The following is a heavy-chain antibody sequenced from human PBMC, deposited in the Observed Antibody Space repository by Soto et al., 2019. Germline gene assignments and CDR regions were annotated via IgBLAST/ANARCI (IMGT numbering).Heavy chain of an antibody. D-gene: IGHD3-10*01. V-gene: IGHV3-53*01. CDR1: GFTVGNNY. Sequence: RLSCAASGFTVGNNYMSWVRQAPGKGLEWVSLIYSTGTTKYADSVKGRFTVSRDNAKNTLYLQMNSLRAEDTAVYYCAKDGRGSGSHYNSFGYWGQGTLVTVSS. CDR2: IYSTGTT. J-gene: IGHJ4*02. CDR3: AKDGRGSGSHYNSFGY.